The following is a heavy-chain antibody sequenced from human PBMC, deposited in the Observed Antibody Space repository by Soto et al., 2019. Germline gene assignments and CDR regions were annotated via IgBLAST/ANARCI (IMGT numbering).Heavy chain of an antibody. D-gene: IGHD1-26*01. CDR1: GFTFTSSA. J-gene: IGHJ3*02. CDR3: AAEDPLKSEHDAFDI. Sequence: GASVKVSCKASGFTFTSSAVQWVRQARGQRLEWIGWIVVGSGNTNYAQKFQERVTITRDMSTSTAYMELSSLRSEDTAVYYCAAEDPLKSEHDAFDIWGQGTMVTVSS. CDR2: IVVGSGNT. V-gene: IGHV1-58*01.